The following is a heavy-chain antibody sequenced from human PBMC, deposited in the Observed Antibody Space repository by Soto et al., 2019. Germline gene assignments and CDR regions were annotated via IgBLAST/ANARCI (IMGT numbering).Heavy chain of an antibody. V-gene: IGHV3-23*01. J-gene: IGHJ4*02. CDR1: GFTFSSCA. CDR3: AKDGAGFSSGWNYFDY. CDR2: IYGSGDTT. D-gene: IGHD6-19*01. Sequence: GGSLRLSCVASGFTFSSCAMGWVRQAPGKGLEWVSVIYGSGDTTNYADSVKGRFTISRDNSKNTLYLQMDSLRVEDTALYYCAKDGAGFSSGWNYFDYWGRGTLVTVSS.